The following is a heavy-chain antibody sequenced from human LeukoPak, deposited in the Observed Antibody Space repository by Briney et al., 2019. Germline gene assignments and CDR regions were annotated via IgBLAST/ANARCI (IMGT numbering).Heavy chain of an antibody. CDR1: GFTFSSYA. V-gene: IGHV3-23*01. CDR2: ISGSGGST. D-gene: IGHD3-10*01. CDR3: AKVESSGSSYYYGMDV. J-gene: IGHJ6*02. Sequence: SGGSQRLSCAASGFTFSSYAMSWVRQAPGKGLEWVSAISGSGGSTYYADSVKGRFTISRDNSKNTLYLQMNSLRAEDTAVYYCAKVESSGSSYYYGMDVWGLGTTVTVSS.